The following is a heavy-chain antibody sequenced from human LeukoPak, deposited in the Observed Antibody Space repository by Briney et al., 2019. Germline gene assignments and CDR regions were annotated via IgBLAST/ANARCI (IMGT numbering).Heavy chain of an antibody. J-gene: IGHJ4*02. D-gene: IGHD6-13*01. CDR1: GYTFTSYG. Sequence: GASVKVSCKASGYTFTSYGISWVRQAPGQGLEWMGWISAYNGNTNYAQKLQGRVTMTTDTSTSTAYMELRGLRSDDTAVYYCARWSSSSWYMVLGIGDYWGQGTLVTVSS. CDR2: ISAYNGNT. CDR3: ARWSSSSWYMVLGIGDY. V-gene: IGHV1-18*01.